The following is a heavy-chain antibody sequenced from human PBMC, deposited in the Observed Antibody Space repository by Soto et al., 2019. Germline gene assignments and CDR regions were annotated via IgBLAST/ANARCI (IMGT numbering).Heavy chain of an antibody. Sequence: GGSLRLSCAASGLRFSKAWMSWVRQAPGKGLEWVGRIKSKADGGTTGYVAPVKGRFTISRDDSKNTVYLQMNSLKTEDTAVYYGTNAADYNYGMDVWGQGTAVTVSS. CDR1: GLRFSKAW. J-gene: IGHJ6*02. CDR2: IKSKADGGTT. CDR3: TNAADYNYGMDV. D-gene: IGHD3-10*01. V-gene: IGHV3-15*01.